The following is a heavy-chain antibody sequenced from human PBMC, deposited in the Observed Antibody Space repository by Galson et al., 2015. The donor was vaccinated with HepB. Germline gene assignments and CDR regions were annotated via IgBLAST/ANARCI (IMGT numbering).Heavy chain of an antibody. D-gene: IGHD2-21*01. Sequence: SVKVSCKASAGSFTNYAVSWLRQAPGQGLEWVGGIMPFSTTPNYAQKFQGRVTITAGGSSSTPYMEISSLRSGDTAFYYCAISHSEYFFDSGFRGIFDIWGQGTMVIVSS. CDR2: IMPFSTTP. J-gene: IGHJ3*02. CDR1: AGSFTNYA. CDR3: AISHSEYFFDSGFRGIFDI. V-gene: IGHV1-69*13.